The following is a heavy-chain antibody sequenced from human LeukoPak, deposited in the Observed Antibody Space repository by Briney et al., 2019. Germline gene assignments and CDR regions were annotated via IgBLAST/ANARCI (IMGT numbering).Heavy chain of an antibody. Sequence: PGGSLRLSCTASGFSLSRYWMHWVRQAPGKGLVWVSRINSDGSSTNYADSVKGRFTISRDNATNTLFLEMNSLRAEDTAVYYCATGDGDSRYYFDSWGQGTQVTVSS. V-gene: IGHV3-74*01. CDR3: ATGDGDSRYYFDS. D-gene: IGHD4-17*01. CDR2: INSDGSST. J-gene: IGHJ4*02. CDR1: GFSLSRYW.